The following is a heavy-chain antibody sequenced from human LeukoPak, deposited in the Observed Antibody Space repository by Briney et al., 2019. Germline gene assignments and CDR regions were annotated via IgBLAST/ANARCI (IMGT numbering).Heavy chain of an antibody. V-gene: IGHV4-34*01. D-gene: IGHD3-3*01. CDR3: ARVSPVWYDFWSGYYYYYGMDV. Sequence: PSETLSLTCAVYGGSFGGYYWSWIRQPPGKGLEWIGEINHSGSTNYNPSLKSRVTISVDTSKNQFSLKLSSVTAADTAVYYCARVSPVWYDFWSGYYYYYGMDVWGQGTTVTVSS. CDR1: GGSFGGYY. J-gene: IGHJ6*02. CDR2: INHSGST.